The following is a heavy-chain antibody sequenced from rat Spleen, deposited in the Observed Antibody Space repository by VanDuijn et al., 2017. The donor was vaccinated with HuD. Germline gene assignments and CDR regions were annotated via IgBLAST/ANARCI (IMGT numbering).Heavy chain of an antibody. V-gene: IGHV5-7*01. Sequence: EVQLVESGGGLVQPGRSLKLSCAASGFTFSDYNMAWVRQAPKKGLEWVATISYDGSSTYYRDSVKGRFTISRDNAKSTLYLQMDSLRSEDTATYYCATQGFRRDYVLTDWGQGVMVTVSS. J-gene: IGHJ2*01. D-gene: IGHD1-12*01. CDR2: ISYDGSST. CDR3: ATQGFRRDYVLTD. CDR1: GFTFSDYN.